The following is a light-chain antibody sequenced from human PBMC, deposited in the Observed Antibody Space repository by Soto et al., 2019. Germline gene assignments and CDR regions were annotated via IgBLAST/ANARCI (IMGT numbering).Light chain of an antibody. Sequence: DIQMTQSLSSLSASVGGRVTITCRASQGINNLLGWYQQGPGKARKRLIYAASNLEGGVPLRFSGSGSGTEFTPTISSLQPEDFATYYCLQQHTYPFTFGPGTKVDVK. CDR1: QGINNL. V-gene: IGKV1-17*01. CDR3: LQQHTYPFT. CDR2: AAS. J-gene: IGKJ3*01.